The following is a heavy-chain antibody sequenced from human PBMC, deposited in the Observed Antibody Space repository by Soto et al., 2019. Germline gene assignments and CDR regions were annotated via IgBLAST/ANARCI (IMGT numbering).Heavy chain of an antibody. J-gene: IGHJ4*02. CDR3: AREGDCSGGTCYWNFFNS. Sequence: PSETLSLTCTVSGASINTYYWNWIRQPPGRGLEWIGYIHDSGSTNYNPSLKSRVTISLDTSKNQFSLKLSSVIAADTAMYYCAREGDCSGGTCYWNFFNSWGQGTLVTVSS. CDR2: IHDSGST. D-gene: IGHD2-15*01. CDR1: GASINTYY. V-gene: IGHV4-59*01.